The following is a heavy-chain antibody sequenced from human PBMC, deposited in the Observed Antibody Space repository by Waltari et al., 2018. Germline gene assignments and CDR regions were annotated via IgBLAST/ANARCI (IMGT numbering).Heavy chain of an antibody. Sequence: QVQLVQSGAEVKKPGSSVKVSCKASGGTFSSYAISWVRQAPGQGLEWMGGLSPNLGTANYAQKFQGRVTITADEATSTAYMELSSLRSEDTAVYYCAGEGTAKLGMTPYWYFDLWGRGTLVTVSS. CDR1: GGTFSSYA. CDR3: AGEGTAKLGMTPYWYFDL. D-gene: IGHD7-27*01. V-gene: IGHV1-69*01. CDR2: LSPNLGTA. J-gene: IGHJ2*01.